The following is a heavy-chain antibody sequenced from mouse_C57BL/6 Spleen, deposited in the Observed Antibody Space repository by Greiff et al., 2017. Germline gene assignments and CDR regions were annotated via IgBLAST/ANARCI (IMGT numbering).Heavy chain of an antibody. CDR3: ARGPGDYFDY. V-gene: IGHV5-6*01. CDR1: GFTFSSYG. CDR2: ISSGGSYT. Sequence: EVKLVESGGDLVKPGGSPKLSCAASGFTFSSYGMSWVRQTPDKRLEWVATISSGGSYTYYPDSVKGRFTISRDNAKNTLYLQMSSLKSEDTAMYYCARGPGDYFDYWGQGTTLTVSS. J-gene: IGHJ2*01.